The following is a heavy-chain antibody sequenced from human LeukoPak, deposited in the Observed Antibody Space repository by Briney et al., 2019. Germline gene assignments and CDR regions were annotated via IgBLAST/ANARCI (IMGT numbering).Heavy chain of an antibody. D-gene: IGHD3-10*01. CDR3: ARRTPSYYYGSGSYDY. Sequence: SETLSLTCAVYGGSFSGYYWSWIRQPPGKGLEWIGYIYYSGSTNYNPSLKSRVTISVDTSKNQFSLKLSSVTAADTAVYYCARRTPSYYYGSGSYDYWGQGTLVTASS. CDR2: IYYSGST. J-gene: IGHJ4*02. V-gene: IGHV4-59*13. CDR1: GGSFSGYY.